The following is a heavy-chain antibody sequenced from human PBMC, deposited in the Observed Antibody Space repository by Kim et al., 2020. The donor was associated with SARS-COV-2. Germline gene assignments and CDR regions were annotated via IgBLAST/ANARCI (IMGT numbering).Heavy chain of an antibody. D-gene: IGHD5-18*01. CDR1: GFTFSDPY. CDR3: SRDRYTAPDY. V-gene: IGHV3-72*01. Sequence: GGSLRLSCVASGFTFSDPYMNWVRQAPGKGLEWVGRIQTKARSYTTDYAASVKGRFTIPRDDSKNSLYLQMNSRKTEDTAVYYCSRDRYTAPDYWGQGT. CDR2: IQTKARSYTT. J-gene: IGHJ4*02.